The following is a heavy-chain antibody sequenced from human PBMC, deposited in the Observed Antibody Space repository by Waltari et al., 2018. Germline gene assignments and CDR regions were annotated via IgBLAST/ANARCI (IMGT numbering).Heavy chain of an antibody. Sequence: QVQLVQSGAEVKIPGASVKVSCQASGYIVTNSDITWVRQATGQGLQWMGWMNPNSGSAGQAETFYGRVTFTRSTSINTAYMELTGLTSEDTAIYYCARGYWGGNPYHYDMDVWGQGTTVTVSS. CDR1: GYIVTNSD. V-gene: IGHV1-8*01. D-gene: IGHD3-10*01. J-gene: IGHJ6*02. CDR2: MNPNSGSA. CDR3: ARGYWGGNPYHYDMDV.